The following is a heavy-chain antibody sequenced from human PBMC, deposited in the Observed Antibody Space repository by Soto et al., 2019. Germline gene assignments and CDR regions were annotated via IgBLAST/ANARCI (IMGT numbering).Heavy chain of an antibody. Sequence: EALLLESGGDLVQPGGSLRLSFEASGFTFSTYAMNWVRQAPGKGLQWVSSISGNSGKTYYADSVKGRFTISRDNSKNTLLLPIDSLRADDTAIYFCAKDPSYYGDCCEDCYFDLWGQGTLVTVSS. CDR2: ISGNSGKT. D-gene: IGHD2-21*02. V-gene: IGHV3-23*01. CDR3: AKDPSYYGDCCEDCYFDL. J-gene: IGHJ4*02. CDR1: GFTFSTYA.